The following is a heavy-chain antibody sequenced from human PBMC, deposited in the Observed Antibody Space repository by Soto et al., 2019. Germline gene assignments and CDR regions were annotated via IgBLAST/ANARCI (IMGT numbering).Heavy chain of an antibody. D-gene: IGHD3-3*01. CDR3: ARASSITIFGVIDY. Sequence: PSETLSLTCTVSGGSISSYYWSWIRQPPGKGLEWIGYIYYSGSTNYNPSLKSRVTISVDTSKNQFSLKLSSVTAADTAVYYRARASSITIFGVIDYWGQGTLVTGLL. J-gene: IGHJ4*02. CDR2: IYYSGST. V-gene: IGHV4-59*08. CDR1: GGSISSYY.